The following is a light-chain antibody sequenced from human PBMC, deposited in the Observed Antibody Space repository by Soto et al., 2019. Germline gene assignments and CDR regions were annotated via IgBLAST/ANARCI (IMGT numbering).Light chain of an antibody. Sequence: DIQMTQSPSSLSASIGDSVTITCRASQTIIGYLNWYQQKPGKAPRLLINAASNLQSGVPSRFRGSGSETDFTLTITSLQPEDFATYYCQQCYTTPRTFGQGTKVDIK. J-gene: IGKJ1*01. V-gene: IGKV1-39*01. CDR3: QQCYTTPRT. CDR1: QTIIGY. CDR2: AAS.